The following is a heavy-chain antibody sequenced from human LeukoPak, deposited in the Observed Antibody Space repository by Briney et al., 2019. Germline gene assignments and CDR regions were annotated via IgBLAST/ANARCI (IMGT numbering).Heavy chain of an antibody. Sequence: GGSLRLSCAVSGITLSNYGMSWVRQAPGKGLEWVAGISGSGGRTYYADSVKGRFTISRDNPKNTLYLQMNSLRAEDTAVYFCAKRGVVIRVILVGFHKEAYYFDSWGQGALVAVSS. CDR1: GITLSNYG. D-gene: IGHD3-22*01. CDR3: AKRGVVIRVILVGFHKEAYYFDS. V-gene: IGHV3-23*01. J-gene: IGHJ4*02. CDR2: ISGSGGRT.